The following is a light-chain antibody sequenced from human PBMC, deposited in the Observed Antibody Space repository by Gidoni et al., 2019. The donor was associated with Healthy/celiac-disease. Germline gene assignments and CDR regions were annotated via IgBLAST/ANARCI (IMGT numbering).Light chain of an antibody. J-gene: IGKJ3*01. CDR3: QQSYSTLT. Sequence: DIQMTQSPSSLSASVGDRVTITCRASQSISSYLNWYQQKPGKAPKLLIYAASSLQSGVPSRFSGSGSGTDFTLTISSLQPEDFATYYCQQSYSTLTFGPGIKVDIQ. V-gene: IGKV1-39*01. CDR2: AAS. CDR1: QSISSY.